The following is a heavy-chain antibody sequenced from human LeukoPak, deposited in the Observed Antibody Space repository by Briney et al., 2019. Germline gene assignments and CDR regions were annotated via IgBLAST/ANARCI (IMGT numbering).Heavy chain of an antibody. J-gene: IGHJ4*02. Sequence: GGSLRLSCAASGFTFSSYAMNWVRQAPGKGLEWVSAISGSGGSTYYADSVKGRFTISRDNSKNTLYLQMNSLRAEDTAVYYCAKGSGYYDSSGSTLYYFDYWGQGTLVTVSS. CDR1: GFTFSSYA. CDR2: ISGSGGST. V-gene: IGHV3-23*01. D-gene: IGHD3-22*01. CDR3: AKGSGYYDSSGSTLYYFDY.